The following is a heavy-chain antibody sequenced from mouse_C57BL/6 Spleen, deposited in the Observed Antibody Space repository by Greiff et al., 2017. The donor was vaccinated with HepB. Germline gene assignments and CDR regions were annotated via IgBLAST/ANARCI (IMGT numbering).Heavy chain of an antibody. D-gene: IGHD2-5*01. CDR3: AREGTYYSNFGGY. Sequence: QVQLKESGAELARPGASVKLSCKASGYTFTSYGISWVKQRTGQGLEWIGEIYPRSGNTYYNEKFKGKATLTADKSSSTAYMELRSLTSEDSAVYFCAREGTYYSNFGGYWGQGTLVTVSA. CDR2: IYPRSGNT. V-gene: IGHV1-81*01. J-gene: IGHJ3*01. CDR1: GYTFTSYG.